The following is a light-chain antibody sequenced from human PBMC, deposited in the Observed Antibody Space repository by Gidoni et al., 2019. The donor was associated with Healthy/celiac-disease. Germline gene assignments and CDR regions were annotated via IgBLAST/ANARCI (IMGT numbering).Light chain of an antibody. CDR1: QSVSSY. Sequence: EIVLTQSPATLSLSPGERATLSCRASQSVSSYLAWYQQKPGQAPRLLIYDPSSRATGIPARFSGSGSGTDFTLTISSLEPEDFAVYYCQQRSNWPLTFGGXTKVEIK. J-gene: IGKJ4*01. CDR3: QQRSNWPLT. CDR2: DPS. V-gene: IGKV3-11*01.